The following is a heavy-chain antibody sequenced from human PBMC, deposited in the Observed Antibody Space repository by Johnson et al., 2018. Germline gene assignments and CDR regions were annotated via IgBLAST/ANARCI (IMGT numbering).Heavy chain of an antibody. D-gene: IGHD4-17*01. CDR2: ISYDGSNK. V-gene: IGHV3-30*04. CDR3: AKDHTVYGDYNYGMDV. J-gene: IGHJ6*02. Sequence: QVQLVESGGGVVQPGRSLRLSCAASGFTFSNYAMHWVRQAPGKGLEWVAVISYDGSNKYYADSVKGRFTISRDNSKNTLYLQMNSRRAEDTAVYYCAKDHTVYGDYNYGMDVWGQGTTVTVSS. CDR1: GFTFSNYA.